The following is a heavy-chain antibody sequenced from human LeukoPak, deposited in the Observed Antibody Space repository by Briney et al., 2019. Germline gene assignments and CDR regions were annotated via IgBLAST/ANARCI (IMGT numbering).Heavy chain of an antibody. CDR2: ISGSGGST. J-gene: IGHJ5*02. CDR1: GFTFSSYA. D-gene: IGHD6-19*01. Sequence: GGSLRLSCAASGFTFSSYAMSWVRQAPGKGLEWVSAISGSGGSTYYADSVKGRFTISRDNSKNTLYLQMNSLRAEDTAVYYXXXXXXGWYLDWFDPWGQGTLVTVSS. V-gene: IGHV3-23*01. CDR3: XXXXXGWYLDWFDP.